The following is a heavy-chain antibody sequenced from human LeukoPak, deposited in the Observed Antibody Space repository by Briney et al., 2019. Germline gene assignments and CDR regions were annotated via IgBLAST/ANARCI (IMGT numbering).Heavy chain of an antibody. CDR1: GFTFSSYG. D-gene: IGHD6-13*01. V-gene: IGHV3-30*19. J-gene: IGHJ6*02. CDR3: ARDHSSSWTYYYYYYYGMDV. CDR2: ISYDGSNK. Sequence: PGGSLRLSCAASGFTFSSYGMHWVRQAPGKGLEWVAVISYDGSNKYYADSVKGRFTISRDNSKNTLYLQMNSLRAEDTAVYYCARDHSSSWTYYYYYYYGMDVWGQGTTVTVSS.